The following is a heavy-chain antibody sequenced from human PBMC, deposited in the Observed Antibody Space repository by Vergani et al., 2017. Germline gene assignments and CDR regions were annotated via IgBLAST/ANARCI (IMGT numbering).Heavy chain of an antibody. D-gene: IGHD3-22*01. CDR1: GYTFTTYA. Sequence: QVQLVQSGSELKKPGASVKVSCKASGYTFTTYAMNWVRQAPGQGLEWMGWINTNTGNPTYAPGFTGRFVFSLDTSVSTAYLQISSLKAEDTAVYYCARDFNYYDSSGYPHGDYWGQGTLVTVSS. CDR2: INTNTGNP. V-gene: IGHV7-4-1*02. J-gene: IGHJ4*02. CDR3: ARDFNYYDSSGYPHGDY.